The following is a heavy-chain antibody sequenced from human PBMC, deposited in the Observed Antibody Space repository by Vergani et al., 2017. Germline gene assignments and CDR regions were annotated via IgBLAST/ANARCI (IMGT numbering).Heavy chain of an antibody. V-gene: IGHV4-34*01. CDR2: INHSGST. CDR1: GGSFSGYY. J-gene: IGHJ4*02. D-gene: IGHD6-13*01. Sequence: QVQLQQWGAGLLKPSETLSLTCAVYGGSFSGYYWSWIRQPPGKGLEWIGVINHSGSTNYNPSLKSRVTISVDTSKNQFSLKLSSVTAADTAVYYCARTNWAAAGTHFDYWGQGTLVTVSS. CDR3: ARTNWAAAGTHFDY.